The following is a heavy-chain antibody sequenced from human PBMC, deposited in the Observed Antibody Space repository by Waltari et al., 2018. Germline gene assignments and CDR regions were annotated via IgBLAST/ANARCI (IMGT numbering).Heavy chain of an antibody. D-gene: IGHD3-3*01. CDR1: GGSISSYY. CDR2: IYYSGST. Sequence: QVQLQESGPGLVKPSETLSLTCTVSGGSISSYYWSWIRQPPGKGLEWIGYIYYSGSTNYNPSLKSRVTISVDTSKNQFSLKLSSVTAADTAVYYCARQDDLWSGYGMDVWGQGTTVTVSS. J-gene: IGHJ6*02. V-gene: IGHV4-59*08. CDR3: ARQDDLWSGYGMDV.